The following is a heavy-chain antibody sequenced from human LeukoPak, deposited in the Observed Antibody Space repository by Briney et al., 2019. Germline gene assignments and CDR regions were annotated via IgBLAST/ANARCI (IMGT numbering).Heavy chain of an antibody. Sequence: SETLSLTCTVSGVSIISSSYDWGWVRQPPGKGLEWIGSINYSGSTDYNPSLKSRVTISVDASKNQFSLKMSSVTAADTAVYYCARHFDNWGQGTLVTVSS. CDR3: ARHFDN. J-gene: IGHJ4*02. V-gene: IGHV4-39*01. CDR2: INYSGST. CDR1: GVSIISSSYD.